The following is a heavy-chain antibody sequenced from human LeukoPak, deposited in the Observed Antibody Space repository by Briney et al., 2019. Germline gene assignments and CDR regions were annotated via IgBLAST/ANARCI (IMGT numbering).Heavy chain of an antibody. CDR1: GYTFTMYY. CDR3: WRGQGRGLRGSLGGLFASYYIYYYMDV. CDR2: INPSDGAT. J-gene: IGHJ6*03. Sequence: ASVKVSCKASGYTFTMYYIHWVRQAPGQGLEWMGMINPSDGATTYAQRFQGRVTMTRDMSTTTVYMDLRSLRSEDTAVYFCWRGQGRGLRGSLGGLFASYYIYYYMDVWGRGTTVTVSS. D-gene: IGHD3-16*01. V-gene: IGHV1-46*01.